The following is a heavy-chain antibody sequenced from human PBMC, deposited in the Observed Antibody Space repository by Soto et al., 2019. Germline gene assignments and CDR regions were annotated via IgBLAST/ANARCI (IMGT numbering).Heavy chain of an antibody. CDR2: VNPNGGAT. D-gene: IGHD1-26*01. J-gene: IGHJ4*02. CDR3: ARGISGTYTAFDY. V-gene: IGHV1-46*01. Sequence: QVQLVQSGAEVKKPGASMKFSCKASGYTFTTYYMHWVRQAPGQGLEWMGMVNPNGGATAYAQKFEARVTMTSDTSPSTVYMELSSLRSEDTAVYYCARGISGTYTAFDYWGQGSLGTVSS. CDR1: GYTFTTYY.